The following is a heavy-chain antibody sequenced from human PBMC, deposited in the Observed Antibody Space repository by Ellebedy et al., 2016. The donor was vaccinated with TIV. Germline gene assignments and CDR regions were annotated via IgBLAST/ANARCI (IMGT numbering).Heavy chain of an antibody. CDR2: IYPGDSDS. V-gene: IGHV5-51*01. Sequence: PGGSLRLSCKGSGYRFGSYWIAWVRQMPGKGLEWMATIYPGDSDSRHSPALEGRVTISADKSINTAHLQWSSLEASDTAIYYCARVAGPGRRDFDYWGQGTLVTVSS. J-gene: IGHJ4*02. D-gene: IGHD6-13*01. CDR1: GYRFGSYW. CDR3: ARVAGPGRRDFDY.